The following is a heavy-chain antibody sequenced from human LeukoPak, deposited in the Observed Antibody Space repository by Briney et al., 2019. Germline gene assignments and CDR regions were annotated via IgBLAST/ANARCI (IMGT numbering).Heavy chain of an antibody. J-gene: IGHJ5*02. V-gene: IGHV3-23*01. CDR1: GFTFNSYA. CDR2: ISGSGGST. CDR3: ARVGPDCSSTSCYRWFDP. Sequence: PGGSLRLSCAASGFTFNSYAMSWVRQAPGKGLEWVSAISGSGGSTYYADSVKGRFTISRDNSKNTLYLQMNSLRAEDTAVYYCARVGPDCSSTSCYRWFDPWGQGTLVTASS. D-gene: IGHD2-2*01.